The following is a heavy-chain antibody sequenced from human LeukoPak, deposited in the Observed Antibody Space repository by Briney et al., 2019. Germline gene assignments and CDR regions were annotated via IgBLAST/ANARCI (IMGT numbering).Heavy chain of an antibody. CDR3: VRDYYDNRGDAFDI. J-gene: IGHJ3*02. V-gene: IGHV4-59*01. Sequence: SDPLPLTCTVSGRPISTYAWRWLGQPPGKGLEWFGYIYYSGSSNYNPSLKSRVTISVDTSTSQFSLKLTSETAADTAVYYCVRDYYDNRGDAFDIWGQGTMVTVSS. CDR2: IYYSGSS. CDR1: GRPISTYA. D-gene: IGHD3-22*01.